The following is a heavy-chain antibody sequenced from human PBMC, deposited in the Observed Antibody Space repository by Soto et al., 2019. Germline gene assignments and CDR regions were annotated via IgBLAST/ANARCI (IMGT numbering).Heavy chain of an antibody. D-gene: IGHD3-22*01. V-gene: IGHV2-70*04. CDR1: GFSLSSTGVR. CDR3: ARHYYDSRGYYLFDF. Sequence: SGPTLVNPTQTLTLTCTFSGFSLSSTGVRVAWLRQPPGKALEWLAHIDWDDDKFYSTSLKTRLTISKDTSKNQVVLTMTNMDPVDTATFYCARHYYDSRGYYLFDFWGQGTLVTVSS. J-gene: IGHJ4*02. CDR2: IDWDDDK.